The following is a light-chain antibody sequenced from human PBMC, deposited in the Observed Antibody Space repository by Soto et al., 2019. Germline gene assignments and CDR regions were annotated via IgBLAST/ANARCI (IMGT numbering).Light chain of an antibody. CDR2: DAS. J-gene: IGKJ5*01. CDR3: QQRSNWPPIT. Sequence: EIVLTQSPATLSLSPWEIATLSCRASQGVSSYLAWYQQKPGQAPRLLIYDASNRATGIPARFSGSGSGTDFTLTISSLEPEDFAVYYCQQRSNWPPITFGQGTRLEIK. V-gene: IGKV3-11*01. CDR1: QGVSSY.